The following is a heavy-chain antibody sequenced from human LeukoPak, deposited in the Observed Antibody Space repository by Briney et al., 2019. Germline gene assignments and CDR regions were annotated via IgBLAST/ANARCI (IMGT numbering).Heavy chain of an antibody. Sequence: ASVKVSCKASGGTFISYAISWVRRAPGQGLEWMGRIIPIFGTANYAQKFQGRVTITTDESTSTAYMELSSLRSEDTAVYHCAREVITMVRGVISPVASDYWGQGTLVTVSS. CDR1: GGTFISYA. V-gene: IGHV1-69*05. CDR2: IIPIFGTA. CDR3: AREVITMVRGVISPVASDY. J-gene: IGHJ4*02. D-gene: IGHD3-10*01.